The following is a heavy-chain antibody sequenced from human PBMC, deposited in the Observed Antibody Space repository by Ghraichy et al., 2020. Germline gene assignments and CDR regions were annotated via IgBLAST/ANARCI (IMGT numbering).Heavy chain of an antibody. CDR2: ISGSGGST. CDR1: GFTFSGHA. D-gene: IGHD3-10*01. Sequence: GGSLRLSCAASGFTFSGHAMSWVRQAPGKGLEWVSAISGSGGSTYYADSVKGRFTISRDNSKNTLYLQMNSLRAEDTAVYYCAQDLAWFGSFDYWGQGTLVTVSS. V-gene: IGHV3-23*01. CDR3: AQDLAWFGSFDY. J-gene: IGHJ4*02.